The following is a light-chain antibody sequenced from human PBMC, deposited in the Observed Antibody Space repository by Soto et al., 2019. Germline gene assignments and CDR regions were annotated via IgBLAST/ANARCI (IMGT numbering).Light chain of an antibody. Sequence: QSALTQPASVSGTPGQSITISCTGSNSDVGLYDFVSWYQHHPGRAPKLIVSEVSHRPSGISNRLSGSKSGNTASLTISGLQADDEADYYCCSYTSSSIRVFGGGTKLTVL. J-gene: IGLJ3*02. V-gene: IGLV2-14*01. CDR2: EVS. CDR3: CSYTSSSIRV. CDR1: NSDVGLYDF.